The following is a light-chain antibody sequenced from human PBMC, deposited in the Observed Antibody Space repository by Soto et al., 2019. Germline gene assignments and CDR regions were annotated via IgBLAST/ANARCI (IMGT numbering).Light chain of an antibody. V-gene: IGLV2-14*03. J-gene: IGLJ2*01. CDR3: SSYTYSSIEV. CDR2: DVS. Sequence: QSALTQPASVSGSPGQSITISCTGTSSDVGRYNYVSWFQQHPGSAPKLIIYDVSNRPSGVSNRFSGSKSGNTASLTISGLQAEDEADYYCSSYTYSSIEVFGGGTKLTVL. CDR1: SSDVGRYNY.